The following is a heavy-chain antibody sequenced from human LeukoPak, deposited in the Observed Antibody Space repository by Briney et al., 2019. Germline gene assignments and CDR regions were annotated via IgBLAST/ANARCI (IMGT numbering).Heavy chain of an antibody. CDR2: IVGGGNTT. J-gene: IGHJ2*01. D-gene: IGHD1-26*01. CDR3: AKTVGAYWYFDF. V-gene: IGHV3-23*01. CDR1: GFTFNNYA. Sequence: GGSLRLSCAASGFTFNNYAMTWVRQAPGKGLEWVSAIVGGGNTTYYADSVKGRFTISRDNSKNTLYLQMNSLRAEDTAVYYCAKTVGAYWYFDFWGRGTLVTVSS.